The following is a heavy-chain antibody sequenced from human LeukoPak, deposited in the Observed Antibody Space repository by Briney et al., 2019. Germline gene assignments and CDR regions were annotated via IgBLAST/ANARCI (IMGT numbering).Heavy chain of an antibody. J-gene: IGHJ4*02. CDR2: IKQDGSEK. CDR1: GFTFSSYW. V-gene: IGHV3-7*01. D-gene: IGHD3-10*01. Sequence: GGSLRLSCAASGFTFSSYWMSWVRQAPGKGLEWVANIKQDGSEKYYVDSVKGRFTISRDNAKNSLYLQMNSLRAEDTAVYYCARSRGYYGSGSHYKDYWGQGTLVTVSS. CDR3: ARSRGYYGSGSHYKDY.